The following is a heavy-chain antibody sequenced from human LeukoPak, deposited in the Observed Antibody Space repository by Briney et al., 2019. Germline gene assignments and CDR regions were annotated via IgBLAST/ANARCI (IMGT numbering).Heavy chain of an antibody. CDR1: GGSFSGYY. CDR2: INHSGST. CDR3: ARRQT. J-gene: IGHJ4*02. Sequence: PSETLSLTCAVCGGSFSGYYWSWIRQPPGKGLEWIGEINHSGSTNYNPSLKSRVTISVDTSKNQFSLKLSSVTAADTAVYYCARRQTWGQGTLVTVSS. V-gene: IGHV4-34*01.